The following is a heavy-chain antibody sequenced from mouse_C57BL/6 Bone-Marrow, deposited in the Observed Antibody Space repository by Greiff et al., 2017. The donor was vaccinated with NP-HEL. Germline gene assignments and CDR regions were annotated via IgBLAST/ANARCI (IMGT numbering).Heavy chain of an antibody. CDR2: IHPNSGST. J-gene: IGHJ1*03. CDR1: GYTFTSYW. CDR3: ARERTGTRYFDV. V-gene: IGHV1-64*01. Sequence: VQLQQPGAELVKPGASVKLSCKASGYTFTSYWMHWVKQRPGQGLEWIGMIHPNSGSTNYNEKFKSKATLTVDKSSRTAYMQLSSLTSEDSAVYYCARERTGTRYFDVWGTGTTVTVSS. D-gene: IGHD4-1*01.